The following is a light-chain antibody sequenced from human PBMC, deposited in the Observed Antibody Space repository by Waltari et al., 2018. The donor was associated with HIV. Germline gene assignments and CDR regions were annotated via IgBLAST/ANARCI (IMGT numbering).Light chain of an antibody. CDR2: QAS. J-gene: IGKJ1*01. CDR3: HQYASFSGT. V-gene: IGKV1-5*03. CDR1: PNVGAF. Sequence: DIRLTQSPSTLPASAGDRVAITCRAGPNVGAFLAWYPQKPGNPPKLLIYQASILEGGVPSRFSGSVSGSDFTLTINGLQSDDFATYYCHQYASFSGTFGQGTKVEL.